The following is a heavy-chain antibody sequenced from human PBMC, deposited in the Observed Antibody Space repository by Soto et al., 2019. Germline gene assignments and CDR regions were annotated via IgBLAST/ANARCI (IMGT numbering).Heavy chain of an antibody. D-gene: IGHD3-22*01. V-gene: IGHV3-23*01. CDR3: AKSPGMYYYDSSGYYHYDY. Sequence: GGSLRLSCAASGFTFSSYAMSWIRQAPGKGLEWVSAISGSGVSTYYADSVKGRFTISRDNSKNTLYLQMNSLRAEDTAVYYCAKSPGMYYYDSSGYYHYDYWGQGT. J-gene: IGHJ4*02. CDR2: ISGSGVST. CDR1: GFTFSSYA.